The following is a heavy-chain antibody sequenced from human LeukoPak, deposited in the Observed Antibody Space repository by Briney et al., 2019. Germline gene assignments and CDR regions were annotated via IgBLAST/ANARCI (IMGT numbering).Heavy chain of an antibody. Sequence: GGSLRLSCAASGFTFSSYGMHWVRQAPGKGLEWVAFIRYDGSNKYYADSVKGRFTISRDNSKNTLYLQMNSLRVEDTAVYYCARGYTGSYYRWFDPWGQGTLVTVSS. V-gene: IGHV3-30*02. CDR2: IRYDGSNK. CDR3: ARGYTGSYYRWFDP. J-gene: IGHJ5*02. D-gene: IGHD1-26*01. CDR1: GFTFSSYG.